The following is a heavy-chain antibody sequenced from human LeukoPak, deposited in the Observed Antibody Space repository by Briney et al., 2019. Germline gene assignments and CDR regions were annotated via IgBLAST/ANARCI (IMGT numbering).Heavy chain of an antibody. V-gene: IGHV3-30-3*01. CDR2: ISYDGSNK. CDR1: GFTFSSYA. Sequence: GGSLRLSCAASGFTFSSYAMHWVRQAPGKGLEWVAVISYDGSNKYYADSVKGRFTISRDNPKNTLYLQMNSLRAEDTAVYYCARDRDSRGYYYPYWGQGTLVIVSS. J-gene: IGHJ4*02. CDR3: ARDRDSRGYYYPY. D-gene: IGHD3-22*01.